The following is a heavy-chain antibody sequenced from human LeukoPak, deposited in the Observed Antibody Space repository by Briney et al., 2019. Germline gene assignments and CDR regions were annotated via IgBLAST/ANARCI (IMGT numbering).Heavy chain of an antibody. V-gene: IGHV3-30-3*01. Sequence: RSGGSLRLSCAASGFTFSSYAMHWVRQAPGKGLEWVAVISYDGSNKYYADSVKGRFTISRDNSKNTLYLQMNSLRAEDTAVYYCARDFNSSSWERYSWFDPWGQGTLVTVSS. CDR3: ARDFNSSSWERYSWFDP. J-gene: IGHJ5*02. CDR1: GFTFSSYA. D-gene: IGHD6-13*01. CDR2: ISYDGSNK.